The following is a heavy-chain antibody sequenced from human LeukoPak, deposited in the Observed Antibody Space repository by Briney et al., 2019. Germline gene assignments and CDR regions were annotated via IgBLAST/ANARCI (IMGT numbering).Heavy chain of an antibody. Sequence: GGTLRLSCAVSGFTYSSHGMHWARQAPAKGLELVAVIWYDGSNKYYADSVKGRFTISRDNSKNTLYLQMNSLRAEDTAVYYCVLGPRIAVAGTPFDYWGQGTLVTVSS. CDR3: VLGPRIAVAGTPFDY. CDR1: GFTYSSHG. V-gene: IGHV3-33*01. D-gene: IGHD6-19*01. J-gene: IGHJ4*02. CDR2: IWYDGSNK.